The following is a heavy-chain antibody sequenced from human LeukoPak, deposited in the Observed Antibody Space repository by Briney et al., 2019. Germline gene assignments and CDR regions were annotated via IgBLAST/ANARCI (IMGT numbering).Heavy chain of an antibody. CDR1: GFTFSSYS. D-gene: IGHD6-19*01. V-gene: IGHV3-21*01. Sequence: GGSLRLSCAASGFTFSSYSMNWVRQAPGKGLEWVSSISTGSSYIYYTDSAKGRFTISRDNAKNSLYLQMNSLRAEDTAVYYCARRGIAVAGPFDHWGQGTPVTVSS. J-gene: IGHJ4*02. CDR3: ARRGIAVAGPFDH. CDR2: ISTGSSYI.